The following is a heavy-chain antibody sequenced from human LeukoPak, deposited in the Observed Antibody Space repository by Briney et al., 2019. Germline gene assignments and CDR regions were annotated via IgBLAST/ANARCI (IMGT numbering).Heavy chain of an antibody. D-gene: IGHD5-12*01. CDR2: IRSSGRSI. Sequence: GGSLILSCAASGFTFNIYEMNWVRQAPGKGPEWISFIRSSGRSIYYADSVKGRFTISRDNAKNSVYLQMNSLRVEDTAIYYCAKEDIAGNGFPFDSWGQGTMVTVSS. CDR1: GFTFNIYE. J-gene: IGHJ4*02. CDR3: AKEDIAGNGFPFDS. V-gene: IGHV3-48*03.